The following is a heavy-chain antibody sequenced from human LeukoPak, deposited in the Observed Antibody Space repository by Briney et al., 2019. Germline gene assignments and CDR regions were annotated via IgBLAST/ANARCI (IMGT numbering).Heavy chain of an antibody. CDR2: INHSGST. V-gene: IGHV4-34*01. D-gene: IGHD4-17*01. CDR1: GGSFSGYY. J-gene: IGHJ6*02. Sequence: SETLSLTCAVYGGSFSGYYWSWIRQPPGKGLEWIGEINHSGSTNYNPSLKSRVTISVDTSKNQFSLKLSSVTAADTAVYYCARARYGDYPYYNYGMDVWGQGTTVTVSS. CDR3: ARARYGDYPYYNYGMDV.